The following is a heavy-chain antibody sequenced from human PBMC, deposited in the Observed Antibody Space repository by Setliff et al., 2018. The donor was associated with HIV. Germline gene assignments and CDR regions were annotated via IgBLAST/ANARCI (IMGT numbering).Heavy chain of an antibody. V-gene: IGHV1-69*05. Sequence: GASVKVSCKTSGGTFSSYGISWVRQAPGQGLEWMGGIIPMFGTGFYAQKFQGRVTITTDESRSTAYMELSSLRSEDTAVYYCAIDYDSSGHFDYWGQGTRVTVSS. CDR1: GGTFSSYG. CDR3: AIDYDSSGHFDY. CDR2: IIPMFGTG. D-gene: IGHD3-22*01. J-gene: IGHJ4*02.